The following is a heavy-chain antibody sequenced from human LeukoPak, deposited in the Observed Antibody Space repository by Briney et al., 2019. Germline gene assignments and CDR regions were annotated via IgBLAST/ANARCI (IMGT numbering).Heavy chain of an antibody. CDR3: AKRMYYYGSGSHHLTFDY. V-gene: IGHV3-23*01. CDR2: ISGSGGST. J-gene: IGHJ4*02. D-gene: IGHD3-10*01. CDR1: GFTFSSYA. Sequence: PGGPLRLSCAASGFTFSSYAMSWVRQAPGKGLEWVSAISGSGGSTYYADSVKGRFTISRDNSKNTLYLQMNSLRAEDTAVYYCAKRMYYYGSGSHHLTFDYWGQGTLVTVSS.